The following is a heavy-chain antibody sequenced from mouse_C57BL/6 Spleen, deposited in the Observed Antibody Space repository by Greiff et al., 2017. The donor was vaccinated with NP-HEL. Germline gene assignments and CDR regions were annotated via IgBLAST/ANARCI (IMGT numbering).Heavy chain of an antibody. CDR2: IYPGDGDT. V-gene: IGHV1-80*01. D-gene: IGHD2-5*01. J-gene: IGHJ3*01. CDR3: ARRHYSNYVWFAY. Sequence: VQLQQSGAELVKPGASVKISCKASGYAFSSYWMNWVKQRPGKGLEWIGQIYPGDGDTNYNGKFKGKATLTADKSSSTAYMQLSSLTSEDSAVYFCARRHYSNYVWFAYWGQGTLVTVSA. CDR1: GYAFSSYW.